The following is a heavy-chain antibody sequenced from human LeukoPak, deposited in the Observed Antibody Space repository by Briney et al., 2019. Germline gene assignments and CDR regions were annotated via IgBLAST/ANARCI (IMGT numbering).Heavy chain of an antibody. D-gene: IGHD2-2*01. V-gene: IGHV3-23*01. CDR3: AKSPRYCSSTSCLFDY. CDR1: GFTFSSYA. CDR2: ISASGGGT. Sequence: GGSLRLSCAASGFTFSSYAMSWVRQAPGKGLEWVSGISASGGGTYYADSVKGRFTISRDNSKNTLYLQMNSLRAEDTAVYYCAKSPRYCSSTSCLFDYWGQGTLVTVSS. J-gene: IGHJ4*02.